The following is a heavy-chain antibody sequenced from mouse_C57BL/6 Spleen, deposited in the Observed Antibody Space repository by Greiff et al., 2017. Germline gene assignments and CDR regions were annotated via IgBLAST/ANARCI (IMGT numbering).Heavy chain of an antibody. V-gene: IGHV6-3*01. CDR1: GFTFSNYW. D-gene: IGHD1-1*01. CDR2: IRLKSDNYAT. J-gene: IGHJ2*01. CDR3: TEYYGSSHYFDY. Sequence: EVKVEESGGGLVQPGGSMKLSCVASGFTFSNYWMNWVRQSPEKGLEWVAQIRLKSDNYATHYAESVKGRFTISRDDYKSSVYLQMNNLRAEDTGIYYCTEYYGSSHYFDYWGQGTTLTVSS.